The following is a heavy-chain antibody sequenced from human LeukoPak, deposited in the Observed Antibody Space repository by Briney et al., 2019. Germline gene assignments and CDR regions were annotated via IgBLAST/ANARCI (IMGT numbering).Heavy chain of an antibody. D-gene: IGHD6-13*01. CDR3: ARGPHERQLGLKPDFDY. Sequence: GGTLRLSCAASAFTFSSYGMHWVRQAPGKGLEWVAVTWYDGSNKYYADSVKGRFTISRDNSKNTLYLQMNSLRAEDTAVYYCARGPHERQLGLKPDFDYWGQGTLVTVSS. CDR2: TWYDGSNK. V-gene: IGHV3-33*01. CDR1: AFTFSSYG. J-gene: IGHJ4*02.